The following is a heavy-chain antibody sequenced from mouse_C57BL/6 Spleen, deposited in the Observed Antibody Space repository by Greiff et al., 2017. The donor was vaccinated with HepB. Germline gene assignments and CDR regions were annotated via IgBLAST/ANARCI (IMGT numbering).Heavy chain of an antibody. Sequence: EVQRVESGGGLVKPGGSLKLSCAASGFTFSDYGMHWVRQAPEKGLEWVAYISSGSSTIYYADTVKGRFTISRDNAKNTLFLQMTSLRSEDTAMYYCARRPYYYGSRSGYFDVWGTGTTVTVSS. J-gene: IGHJ1*03. D-gene: IGHD1-1*01. CDR3: ARRPYYYGSRSGYFDV. V-gene: IGHV5-17*01. CDR2: ISSGSSTI. CDR1: GFTFSDYG.